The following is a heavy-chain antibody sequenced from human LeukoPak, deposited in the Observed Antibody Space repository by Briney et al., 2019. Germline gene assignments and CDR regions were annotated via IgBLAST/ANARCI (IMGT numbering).Heavy chain of an antibody. CDR1: GFTFSSYW. J-gene: IGHJ4*02. CDR2: IKQDGSEK. CDR3: VRDSSNWDFDY. D-gene: IGHD7-27*01. V-gene: IGHV3-7*01. Sequence: GGSLRLSCAASGFTFSSYWMSWVRQAPGKGLEWVAKIKQDGSEKYYVDYVKGRFTISRDNAKNSLYLQMNSLRAEDTAVYYCVRDSSNWDFDYWGQGTLVTVSS.